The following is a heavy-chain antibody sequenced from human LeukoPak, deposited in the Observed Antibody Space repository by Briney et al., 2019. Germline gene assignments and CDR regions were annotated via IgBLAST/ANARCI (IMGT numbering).Heavy chain of an antibody. D-gene: IGHD3-10*01. CDR3: ARGHTWFPKSFDY. J-gene: IGHJ4*02. V-gene: IGHV3-21*01. Sequence: PGGSLRLSCAASGFTFSNYAMTWVRQAPGKGLEWVSSISSTSSYIYFADSMKGRFTISRDNAKNSLFLQMNSLRAGDTAAYYCARGHTWFPKSFDYWGQGALVTVSS. CDR2: ISSTSSYI. CDR1: GFTFSNYA.